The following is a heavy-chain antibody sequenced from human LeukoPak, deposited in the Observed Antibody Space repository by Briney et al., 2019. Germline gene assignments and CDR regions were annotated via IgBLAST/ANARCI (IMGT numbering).Heavy chain of an antibody. Sequence: ASVKVSCKASGYTFSGYYMHWVRQAPGQGLEWMGWINPNSGGTNYAQKFQGRVTMTRDTSISTAYMELSRLRSDDTAVYYCARSYYYDSSGSMGAFDIWGQGTMVTVSS. CDR3: ARSYYYDSSGSMGAFDI. J-gene: IGHJ3*02. D-gene: IGHD3-22*01. CDR2: INPNSGGT. CDR1: GYTFSGYY. V-gene: IGHV1-2*02.